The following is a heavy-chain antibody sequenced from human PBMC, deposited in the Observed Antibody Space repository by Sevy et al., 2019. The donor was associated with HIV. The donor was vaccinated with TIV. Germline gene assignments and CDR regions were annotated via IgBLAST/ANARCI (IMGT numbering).Heavy chain of an antibody. V-gene: IGHV4-39*01. Sequence: SETLSLTCNVSGGSISSSRHYWGWIRQSPGKSLEWIGSRFYSGGAYYNPSLQSRVTMSVDTSKNQFSLNVNSVTAADTAVYYLARHPLGNWFDLWGQGILVTVSS. CDR3: ARHPLGNWFDL. D-gene: IGHD3-16*01. J-gene: IGHJ5*02. CDR1: GGSISSSRHY. CDR2: RFYSGGA.